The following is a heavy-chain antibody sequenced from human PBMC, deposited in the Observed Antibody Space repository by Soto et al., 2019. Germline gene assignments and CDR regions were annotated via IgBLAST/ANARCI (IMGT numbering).Heavy chain of an antibody. V-gene: IGHV3-30*01. J-gene: IGHJ4*02. D-gene: IGHD1-26*01. CDR1: GFTFRNSA. CDR2: ISYDGSNK. CDR3: AREQVGAIYFDY. Sequence: QVQLVESGGGVVQPGRSLRLSCAASGFTFRNSAVHWVRQAPGKGLEWVAIISYDGSNKYYADSVKGRFTISRDNSKNTLYLEVNSLRGEDTAVYYCAREQVGAIYFDYWGQGILVTVSS.